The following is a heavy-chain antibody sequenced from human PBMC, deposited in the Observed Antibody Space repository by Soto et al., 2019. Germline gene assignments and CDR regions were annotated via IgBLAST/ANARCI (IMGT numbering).Heavy chain of an antibody. CDR3: ARAYGGFDNGLDV. Sequence: SETLSLTCTVSGDSIRSYYWTWIRQPPGKGLELIGYIYYSGSTRYNPSLKGRVTISVDMSKNQFSLKLSSVIAADTAVYYCARAYGGFDNGLDVWGQGTAVTVSS. CDR2: IYYSGST. D-gene: IGHD5-12*01. J-gene: IGHJ6*02. V-gene: IGHV4-59*01. CDR1: GDSIRSYY.